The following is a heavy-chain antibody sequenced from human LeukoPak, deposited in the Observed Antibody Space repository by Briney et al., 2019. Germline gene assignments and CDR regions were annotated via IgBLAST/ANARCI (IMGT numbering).Heavy chain of an antibody. D-gene: IGHD3-3*01. Sequence: PGGSLRLSCAASGFTFSSYAMSWVRQAPGKGLEWVSAISGSGGSTYYADSVKGRFTISRDNSKNTLYLQMNSLRAEDTAVYYCARGESIFGVVIIPKYFDYRGQGTLVTVSS. CDR2: ISGSGGST. V-gene: IGHV3-23*01. CDR3: ARGESIFGVVIIPKYFDY. J-gene: IGHJ4*02. CDR1: GFTFSSYA.